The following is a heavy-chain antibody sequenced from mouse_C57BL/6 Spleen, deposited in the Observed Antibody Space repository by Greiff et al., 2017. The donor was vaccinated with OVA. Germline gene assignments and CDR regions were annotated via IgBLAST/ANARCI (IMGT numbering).Heavy chain of an antibody. Sequence: QVQLKQSGAELARPGASVKMSCKASGYTFTSYTMHWVKQRPGQGLEWIGYINPSSGYTKYNQKFKDKATLTADKSSSTAYMQLSSLTSEDSAVYYCARGRDDGYYGYWYFDVWGTGTTVTVSS. J-gene: IGHJ1*03. V-gene: IGHV1-4*01. CDR3: ARGRDDGYYGYWYFDV. D-gene: IGHD2-3*01. CDR2: INPSSGYT. CDR1: GYTFTSYT.